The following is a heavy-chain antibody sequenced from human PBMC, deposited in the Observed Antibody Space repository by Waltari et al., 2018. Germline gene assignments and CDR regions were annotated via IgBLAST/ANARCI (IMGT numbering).Heavy chain of an antibody. J-gene: IGHJ3*02. V-gene: IGHV3-23*01. Sequence: EGQLLEFGGVLVQPGGSLRLSCAASGLSFSGYAMSWVRQALGRGPELVSVIGGSRGTTNDADAVKLRFTISRDNSKNTLFLQINSLRAEDTAVYYCAKDPTGGIVAVPAAIAIWGQGTMVTVSS. CDR2: IGGSRGTT. D-gene: IGHD2-2*02. CDR3: AKDPTGGIVAVPAAIAI. CDR1: GLSFSGYA.